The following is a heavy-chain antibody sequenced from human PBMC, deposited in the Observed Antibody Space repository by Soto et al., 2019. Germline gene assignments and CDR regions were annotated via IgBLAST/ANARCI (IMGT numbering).Heavy chain of an antibody. CDR2: TYYRSKWYN. J-gene: IGHJ5*02. V-gene: IGHV6-1*01. CDR3: ARDAPPYSSSWHQGYNWFDP. Sequence: SQTLSLTCAISGDSVSSNSAAWNWIRQSPSRGLEWLGRTYYRSKWYNDYAVSVKSRITINPDTSKNQSSLQLNSVTPEDTAVYYCARDAPPYSSSWHQGYNWFDPWGQGTLVTVSS. CDR1: GDSVSSNSAA. D-gene: IGHD6-13*01.